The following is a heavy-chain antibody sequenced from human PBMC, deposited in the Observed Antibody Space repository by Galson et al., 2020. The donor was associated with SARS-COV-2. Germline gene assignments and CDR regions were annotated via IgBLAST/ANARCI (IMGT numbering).Heavy chain of an antibody. J-gene: IGHJ5*02. CDR3: ARDATSSGWFNWFDP. Sequence: SQTLSLTCSVSGGSISSTSYLWGWNRQPPGKGLEWIGSIYNTGSTHYNPSLESRATISVDTSKNHFSLKLSSVTAADTAVYYCARDATSSGWFNWFDPWGRGTLVTVSS. V-gene: IGHV4-39*07. CDR2: IYNTGST. CDR1: GGSISSTSYL. D-gene: IGHD6-19*01.